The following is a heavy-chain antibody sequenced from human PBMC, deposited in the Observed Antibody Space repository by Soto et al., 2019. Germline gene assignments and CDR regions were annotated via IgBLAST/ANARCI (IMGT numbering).Heavy chain of an antibody. CDR1: GGTFSSYA. CDR2: IIPIFGTA. J-gene: IGHJ3*02. CDR3: ASVQLERRNAFDI. V-gene: IGHV1-69*13. D-gene: IGHD1-1*01. Sequence: SVKVSCKASGGTFSSYAISWVRQAPGQGLEWMGGIIPIFGTANYAQKFQGRVTITADESTSTAYMELSSLRSEDTAVYYCASVQLERRNAFDIWGQGTMVTVSS.